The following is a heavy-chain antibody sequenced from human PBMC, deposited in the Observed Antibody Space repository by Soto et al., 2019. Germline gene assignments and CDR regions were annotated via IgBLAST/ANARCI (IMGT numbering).Heavy chain of an antibody. CDR3: ASCNQIKITSTSCYSD. J-gene: IGHJ4*02. V-gene: IGHV1-2*04. CDR2: INPNSGGT. CDR1: GYTFTGYY. D-gene: IGHD2-2*01. Sequence: ASVKVSCKASGYTFTGYYMHWVRQAPGQGLEWMGWINPNSGGTNYAQKFQGWVTMTRDTSISTAYMELSRLRSDDTAVYYCASCNQIKITSTSCYSDWGQGPLVSVS.